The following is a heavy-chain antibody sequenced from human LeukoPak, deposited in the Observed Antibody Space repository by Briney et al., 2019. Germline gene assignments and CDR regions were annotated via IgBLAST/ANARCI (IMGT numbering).Heavy chain of an antibody. D-gene: IGHD6-6*01. CDR2: IIPIFGTA. CDR1: GGTFSSYA. Sequence: SVKVSCKASGGTFSSYAISWVRQAPGQGLEWMGGIIPIFGTANYAQKFQGRVTITTDESTSTAYMELSSLRSEDTAVYYCASSYSSSRDFDYWGQGTLVTVSS. V-gene: IGHV1-69*05. J-gene: IGHJ4*02. CDR3: ASSYSSSRDFDY.